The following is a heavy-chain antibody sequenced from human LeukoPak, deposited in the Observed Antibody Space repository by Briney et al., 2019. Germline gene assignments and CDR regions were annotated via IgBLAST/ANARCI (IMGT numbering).Heavy chain of an antibody. D-gene: IGHD5-18*01. CDR2: IYPGDSDT. Sequence: GESLKISCKGSGYSFSDYWIGWVRQMPGKGLEWMGIIYPGDSDTRYSPSFRGQVTISADKSISTAYLQWTSLKASDTAMYYCARRNERGYSYDDYWGQGTLVTVPS. V-gene: IGHV5-51*01. J-gene: IGHJ4*02. CDR1: GYSFSDYW. CDR3: ARRNERGYSYDDY.